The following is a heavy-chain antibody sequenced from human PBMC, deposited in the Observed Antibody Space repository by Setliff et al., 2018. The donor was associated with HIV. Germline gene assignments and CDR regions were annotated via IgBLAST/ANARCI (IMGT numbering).Heavy chain of an antibody. Sequence: SETLSLTCTVSGGSISSSSYYWGWIRQPPGKGLEWIGSIYYSGSTYYNPSLESRVTISVDTSKNHFSLRLSSVTAADTAVYYCARRAVAGTSFDYWGQGTLVTV. CDR1: GGSISSSSYY. D-gene: IGHD6-19*01. CDR3: ARRAVAGTSFDY. J-gene: IGHJ4*02. CDR2: IYYSGST. V-gene: IGHV4-39*02.